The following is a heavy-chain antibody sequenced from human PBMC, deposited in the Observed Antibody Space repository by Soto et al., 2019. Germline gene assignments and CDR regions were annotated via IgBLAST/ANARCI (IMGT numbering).Heavy chain of an antibody. Sequence: QVQLQESGPGLVKPAETLSLTCTVSGGSVSSCSYYWSWIRQPPGKGLEWIGYIYYSGSTNYIPSLKSRVTISVDTSKNQFSLRLSSVTAADTAVYYCERDPAADGEEDGYFALGCRGALVTVST. CDR3: ERDPAADGEEDGYFAL. J-gene: IGHJ2*01. CDR1: GGSVSSCSYY. V-gene: IGHV4-61*01. D-gene: IGHD6-13*01. CDR2: IYYSGST.